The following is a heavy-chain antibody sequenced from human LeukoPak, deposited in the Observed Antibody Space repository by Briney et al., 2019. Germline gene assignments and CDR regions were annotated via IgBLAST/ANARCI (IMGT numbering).Heavy chain of an antibody. V-gene: IGHV1-2*06. Sequence: ASVKVSCKASGYTFTGYYMHWVRQAPGQGLEWMGRINPNSGGTNYAQKFQGRVTMTRDTSISTAYMELSRLRSDDTAVYYRARDPMYSSSWGRNDYWGQGTLVTVSS. CDR2: INPNSGGT. D-gene: IGHD6-13*01. CDR3: ARDPMYSSSWGRNDY. J-gene: IGHJ4*02. CDR1: GYTFTGYY.